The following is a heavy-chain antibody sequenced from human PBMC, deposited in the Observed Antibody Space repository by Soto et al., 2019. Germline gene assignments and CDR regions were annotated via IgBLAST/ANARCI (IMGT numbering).Heavy chain of an antibody. CDR2: ISYDGSNK. CDR3: ARAQVGDIVLMVYAPPGILTGYLDY. CDR1: GFTFSSYA. V-gene: IGHV3-30-3*01. Sequence: QVQLVESGGGVVQPGRSLRLSCAASGFTFSSYAMHWVRQAPGKGLEWVAVISYDGSNKYYADSVKGRFTISRDNSKNALYLQMNSLRAEDTAVYYCARAQVGDIVLMVYAPPGILTGYLDYWGQGTLVTVSS. D-gene: IGHD2-8*01. J-gene: IGHJ4*02.